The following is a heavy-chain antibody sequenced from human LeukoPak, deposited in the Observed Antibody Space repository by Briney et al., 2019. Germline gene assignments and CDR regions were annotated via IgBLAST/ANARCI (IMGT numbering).Heavy chain of an antibody. V-gene: IGHV3-48*01. CDR1: AFTFSDYS. D-gene: IGHD1-26*01. J-gene: IGHJ4*02. CDR2: ISGRSSTI. CDR3: ARDRLTSGSYFFDY. Sequence: GGSLRLSCAASAFTFSDYSMNWVRQAPGKGLEWISYISGRSSTIYYADSVRGRSTISRDNAKNSMYLQMNSLRAEDTAVYYCARDRLTSGSYFFDYWGQGTLVTVSS.